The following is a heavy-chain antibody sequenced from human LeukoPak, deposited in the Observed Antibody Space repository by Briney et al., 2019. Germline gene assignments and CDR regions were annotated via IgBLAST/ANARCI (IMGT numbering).Heavy chain of an antibody. V-gene: IGHV4-59*08. Sequence: SETLSLTCTVSGGSISYYYWSWIRQPPGKGLEWIGYVYYSGRTSYNPSLKSRVTISRDTSKHQFSLKLNSVTAADTAVYYCARHAYCGGDCFGGAFEIWGQGTMVTVSS. D-gene: IGHD2-21*02. CDR1: GGSISYYY. J-gene: IGHJ3*02. CDR2: VYYSGRT. CDR3: ARHAYCGGDCFGGAFEI.